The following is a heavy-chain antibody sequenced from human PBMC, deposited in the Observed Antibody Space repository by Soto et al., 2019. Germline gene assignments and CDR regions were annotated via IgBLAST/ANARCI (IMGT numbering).Heavy chain of an antibody. CDR2: ISSSGSTI. CDR1: GFTFSDYY. V-gene: IGHV3-11*01. CDR3: AREAYYDILTYERGPFDY. D-gene: IGHD3-9*01. Sequence: GGSLRLSCAASGFTFSDYYMSWIRQAPGKGLEWVSYISSSGSTIYYADSVKGRFTISRDNAKNSLYLQMNSLRAEDTVVYYCAREAYYDILTYERGPFDYWGQGTLVTVSS. J-gene: IGHJ4*02.